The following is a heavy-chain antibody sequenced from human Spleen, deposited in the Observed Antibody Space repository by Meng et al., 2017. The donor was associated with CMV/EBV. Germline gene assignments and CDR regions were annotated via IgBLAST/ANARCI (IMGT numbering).Heavy chain of an antibody. J-gene: IGHJ5*02. Sequence: YYRHWVRQAPGQGLGWMGWLNPNRGGTNNAQKFQGRVTMTRDTSIRTAYMELGRLRSDDTAVYYCAREAYYYDSSGYYYVAGGYWFDPWGQGTLVTVSS. CDR1: YY. CDR3: AREAYYYDSSGYYYVAGGYWFDP. V-gene: IGHV1-2*02. D-gene: IGHD3-22*01. CDR2: LNPNRGGT.